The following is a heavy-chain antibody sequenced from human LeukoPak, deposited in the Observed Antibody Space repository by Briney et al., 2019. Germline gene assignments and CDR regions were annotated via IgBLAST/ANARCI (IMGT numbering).Heavy chain of an antibody. D-gene: IGHD5-18*01. V-gene: IGHV3-74*01. CDR2: INSDGSST. Sequence: GGSLRLSCAASGFTFSSYWMHWVRQAPGKGLVWVSRINSDGSSTTYADSVKARFTISRDNAKNTLYPQMNSLRAEDTAVYYCARVSRGYSYGFYYYGMDVWGQGTTVTVSS. CDR1: GFTFSSYW. CDR3: ARVSRGYSYGFYYYGMDV. J-gene: IGHJ6*02.